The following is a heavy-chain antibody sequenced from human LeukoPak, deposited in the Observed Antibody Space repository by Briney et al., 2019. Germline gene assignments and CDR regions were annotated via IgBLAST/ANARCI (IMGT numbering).Heavy chain of an antibody. D-gene: IGHD2-2*01. CDR1: EYTFTNYC. V-gene: IGHV5-51*01. CDR3: ATTLTNYCSSTSCYADH. CDR2: IYLGDSDT. J-gene: IGHJ4*01. Sequence: GESLKISCRVAEYTFTNYCNGWVRQVPGKGLEWMGIIYLGDSDTRYRPSFQGQVTISADKSTRTAYLQWSSLKASDTAMYYCATTLTNYCSSTSCYADHWGQGTLVTVSS.